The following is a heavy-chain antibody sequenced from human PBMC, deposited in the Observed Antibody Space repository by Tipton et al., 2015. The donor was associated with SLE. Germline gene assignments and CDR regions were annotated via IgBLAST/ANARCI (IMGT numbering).Heavy chain of an antibody. CDR3: ARDTLGGLDY. D-gene: IGHD7-27*01. Sequence: TLSLTCNVSVYSISSSHWWGWIRQPPGKGLEWIGSIYHSGNTYSNPSLKSRVTISVDTSKNQFSLKVSSVTAADTAVYYCARDTLGGLDYWGQGTLVTVSS. V-gene: IGHV4-38-2*02. J-gene: IGHJ4*02. CDR2: IYHSGNT. CDR1: VYSISSSHW.